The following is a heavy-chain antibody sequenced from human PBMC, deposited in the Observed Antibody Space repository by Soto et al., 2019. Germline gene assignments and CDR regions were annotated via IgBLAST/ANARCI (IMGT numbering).Heavy chain of an antibody. J-gene: IGHJ3*02. V-gene: IGHV1-18*01. D-gene: IGHD3-9*01. Sequence: GASVKVSCKASGYTFTSYGISWVRQAPGQGLEWMGWISAYNGNTNYAQKLQGRVTMTTDTSTSTAYMELRSLRSDDTAVYYCARLFCDDMLTGYPTGEAFVIWGQAKMVTV. CDR1: GYTFTSYG. CDR2: ISAYNGNT. CDR3: ARLFCDDMLTGYPTGEAFVI.